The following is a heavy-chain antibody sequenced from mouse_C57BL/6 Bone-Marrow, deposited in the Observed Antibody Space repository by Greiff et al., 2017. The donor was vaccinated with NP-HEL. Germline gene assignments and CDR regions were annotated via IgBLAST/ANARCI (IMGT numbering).Heavy chain of an antibody. V-gene: IGHV14-3*01. D-gene: IGHD2-3*01. CDR3: AVYDYFDY. Sequence: VQLQQSVAELVRPGASVKLSCTASGFNIKNTYMHWVKQRPEQGLEWVGRIDPANGNTKYTPKFQGNDTITANTSSNTAYMQLSSLTSEDTDIYYCAVYDYFDYWGQGTTLTVSS. CDR2: IDPANGNT. J-gene: IGHJ2*01. CDR1: GFNIKNTY.